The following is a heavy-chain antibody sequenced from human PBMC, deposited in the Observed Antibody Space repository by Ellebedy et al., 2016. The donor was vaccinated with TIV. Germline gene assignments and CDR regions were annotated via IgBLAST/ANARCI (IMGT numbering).Heavy chain of an antibody. D-gene: IGHD6-19*01. Sequence: GESLKISCAASGFTFRIYWMSWVRQAPGKGLEWVANIKQDGSEKYYVDSVKGRFTISRDNAKNSLYLQMNSLRAEDTAVYYCESSLQWLVGYFDYWGQGTLVTVSS. CDR1: GFTFRIYW. CDR2: IKQDGSEK. V-gene: IGHV3-7*01. CDR3: ESSLQWLVGYFDY. J-gene: IGHJ4*02.